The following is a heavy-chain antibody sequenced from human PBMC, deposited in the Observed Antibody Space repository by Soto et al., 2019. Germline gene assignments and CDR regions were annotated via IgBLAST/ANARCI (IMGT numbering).Heavy chain of an antibody. J-gene: IGHJ3*02. Sequence: ASVKVSCKVSGYTLTELSMHWVRQAPGKGLEWMGGFDPEDGETIYAQKFQGRVTMTEDTSTDTAYMELSSLRSEDTAVYYCAKEAYCSGGSCTAFDIWSQGTMVTVSS. CDR3: AKEAYCSGGSCTAFDI. V-gene: IGHV1-24*01. D-gene: IGHD2-15*01. CDR1: GYTLTELS. CDR2: FDPEDGET.